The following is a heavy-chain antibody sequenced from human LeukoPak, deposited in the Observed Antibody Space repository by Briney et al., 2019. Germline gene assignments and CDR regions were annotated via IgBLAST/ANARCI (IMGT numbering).Heavy chain of an antibody. Sequence: PSETLSLTCTVSGGSISSYYWSWIRQPPGKGLEWIGYIYYSGSTNYNPSLKSRVTISVDTSKNQFSLKLSSVTAADTAVYYCARLDYYDWGGYWGQGTLVTVSS. CDR3: ARLDYYDWGGY. D-gene: IGHD3-10*01. J-gene: IGHJ4*02. V-gene: IGHV4-59*08. CDR2: IYYSGST. CDR1: GGSISSYY.